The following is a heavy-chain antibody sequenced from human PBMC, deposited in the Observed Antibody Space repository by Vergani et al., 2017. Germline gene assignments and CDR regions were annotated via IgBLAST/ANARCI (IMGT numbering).Heavy chain of an antibody. J-gene: IGHJ4*02. CDR2: IYYSGST. D-gene: IGHD3-3*01. CDR3: AKTISGIAPSGFDY. Sequence: QVQLQESGPGLVKPSETLSLTCTVSGGSISSYYWSWIRQPPGKGLEWIGYIYYSGSTNYNPSLKSRVTISVDTSKNQFSLKLSSVTAADTAVYYCAKTISGIAPSGFDYWGQGTLVTVSS. CDR1: GGSISSYY. V-gene: IGHV4-59*01.